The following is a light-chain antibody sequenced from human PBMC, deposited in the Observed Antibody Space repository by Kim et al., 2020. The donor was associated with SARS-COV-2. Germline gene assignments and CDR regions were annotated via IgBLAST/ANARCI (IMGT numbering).Light chain of an antibody. V-gene: IGLV2-8*01. J-gene: IGLJ2*01. CDR1: GSDVGGYNY. CDR3: SSYAGSNNLV. CDR2: EVS. Sequence: GQPGTISCTGTGSDVGGYNYVSWYQHHPGQAPKLMIYEVSKRPSGVPDRFSGSKSGNTASLTVSGLQAEDEADYYCSSYAGSNNLVFGGGTQLTVL.